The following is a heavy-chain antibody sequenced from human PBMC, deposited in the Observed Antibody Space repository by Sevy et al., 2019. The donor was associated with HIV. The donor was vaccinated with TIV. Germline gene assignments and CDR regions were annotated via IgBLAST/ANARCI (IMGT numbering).Heavy chain of an antibody. Sequence: GGSLRLSCAASGFTFSSYAMSWVRQAPGKGLEWVSAISGSGGSTYYADSVKGRFTISRDNSKNTLYLQMNSLRAVDTAVYYCASSGDYRYFDYWGQGTLVTVSS. V-gene: IGHV3-23*01. CDR3: ASSGDYRYFDY. J-gene: IGHJ4*02. D-gene: IGHD4-17*01. CDR2: ISGSGGST. CDR1: GFTFSSYA.